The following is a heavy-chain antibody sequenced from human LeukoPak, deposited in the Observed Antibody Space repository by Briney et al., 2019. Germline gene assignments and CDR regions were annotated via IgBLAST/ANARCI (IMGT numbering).Heavy chain of an antibody. CDR2: IKSKTDGGTT. V-gene: IGHV3-15*01. CDR3: TTVVVVTAIPTY. D-gene: IGHD2-21*02. Sequence: GGSLRLSCAASGFTFSNAWMSWVRRAPGKGLEWVGRIKSKTDGGTTDYAAPVKGRFTISRDDSKNTLYLQMNSLKTEDTAVYYCTTVVVVTAIPTYWGQGTLVTVSS. CDR1: GFTFSNAW. J-gene: IGHJ4*02.